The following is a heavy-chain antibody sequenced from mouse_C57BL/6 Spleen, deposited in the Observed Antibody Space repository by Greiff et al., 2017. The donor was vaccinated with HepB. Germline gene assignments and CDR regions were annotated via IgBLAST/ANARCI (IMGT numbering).Heavy chain of an antibody. CDR1: GYSFTSYY. CDR3: ARAPSQVYAMDY. J-gene: IGHJ4*01. V-gene: IGHV1-66*01. CDR2: IYPGSGNT. D-gene: IGHD3-2*02. Sequence: VQLQQSGPELVKPGASVKISCKASGYSFTSYYIHWVKQRPGQGLEWIGWIYPGSGNTKYNEKFKGKATLTADTSSSTAYMQLSSLTSEDSAVYYGARAPSQVYAMDYWGQGTSVTVSS.